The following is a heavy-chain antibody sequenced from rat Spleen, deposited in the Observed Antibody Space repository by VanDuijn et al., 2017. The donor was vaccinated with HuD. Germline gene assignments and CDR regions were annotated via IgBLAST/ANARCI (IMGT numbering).Heavy chain of an antibody. Sequence: EVQLVESGGGLVQPGRSLKLSCTASGISFSHFVMSWVRQAPTKGLGWVAAISYDGRSPYYRDPVKSRFTFSRDNAKSTLNLQMDSLRYEDTATYCRTRRGTAITYYWFDYWGQGILVTVSS. CDR2: ISYDGRSP. CDR1: GISFSHFV. CDR3: TRRGTAITYYWFDY. J-gene: IGHJ3*01. V-gene: IGHV5-29*01. D-gene: IGHD1-2*01.